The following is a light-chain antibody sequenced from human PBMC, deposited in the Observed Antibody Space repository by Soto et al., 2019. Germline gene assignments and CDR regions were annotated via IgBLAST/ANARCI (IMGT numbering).Light chain of an antibody. Sequence: ERVMTQSPVTLSVSPGESVTLSCRASQGVRGNLAWYQQKPGQAPRLLIYVTSTRAAGVPARFSGSASGTEFTLTISSLQSEDFAVYYCQQYNDWPPTFGQGTKV. V-gene: IGKV3-15*01. J-gene: IGKJ1*01. CDR3: QQYNDWPPT. CDR2: VTS. CDR1: QGVRGN.